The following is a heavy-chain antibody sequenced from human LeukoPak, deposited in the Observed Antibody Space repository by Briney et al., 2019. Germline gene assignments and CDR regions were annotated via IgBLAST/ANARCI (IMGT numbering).Heavy chain of an antibody. CDR3: ARDYYYDSSGYQPDAFDI. CDR1: GFTFSSYG. CDR2: IWYDGSNK. J-gene: IGHJ3*02. D-gene: IGHD3-22*01. V-gene: IGHV3-33*01. Sequence: PGGSLRLSCAASGFTFSSYGMHWVRQAPGKGLEWVAVIWYDGSNKYYADSVKGRFTISRDNSKNTLYLQMNSLGAEDTAVYYCARDYYYDSSGYQPDAFDIWGQGTMVTVSS.